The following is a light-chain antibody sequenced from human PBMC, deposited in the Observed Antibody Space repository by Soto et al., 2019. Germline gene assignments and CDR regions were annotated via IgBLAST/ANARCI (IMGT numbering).Light chain of an antibody. CDR1: KGIRDA. V-gene: IGKV1-17*01. CDR2: SAS. Sequence: DIQMTQSQSSLSASVGDRVTITSRSSKGIRDALGWYQQKPGKVPKSVIYSASSLQKGIPSRFIGSGSETVFTLTISCLQTEYVATYLCLQHSDYPFSFGQGTRLES. CDR3: LQHSDYPFS. J-gene: IGKJ2*01.